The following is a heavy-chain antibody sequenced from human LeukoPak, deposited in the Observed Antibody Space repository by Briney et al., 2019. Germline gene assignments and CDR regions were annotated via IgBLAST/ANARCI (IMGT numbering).Heavy chain of an antibody. D-gene: IGHD4-17*01. V-gene: IGHV4-59*01. CDR1: GFSISSFY. J-gene: IGHJ4*02. CDR3: ARGLNRNDYGDYGY. Sequence: SETLSLTGTVSGFSISSFYWRWIPQPPGKGLEGSGYIYHTGSTSYNPSLEGRVTISVDTSKNQFSLKLSSVTAADTAVYYCARGLNRNDYGDYGYWGQGTLVTVSS. CDR2: IYHTGST.